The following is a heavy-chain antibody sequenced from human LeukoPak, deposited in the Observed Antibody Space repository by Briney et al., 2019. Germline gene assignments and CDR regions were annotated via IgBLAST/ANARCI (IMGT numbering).Heavy chain of an antibody. V-gene: IGHV3-30*04. Sequence: GGSLRLSCAASGFTFSSYAMHWVRQAPGKGLEWVAVISYDGSNKYYADSVKGRFTISRDNSKNTLYLQMNSLRAEDTAVYYCAREDPHDYLDYWGQGTLVTVSS. J-gene: IGHJ4*02. CDR1: GFTFSSYA. CDR2: ISYDGSNK. CDR3: AREDPHDYLDY.